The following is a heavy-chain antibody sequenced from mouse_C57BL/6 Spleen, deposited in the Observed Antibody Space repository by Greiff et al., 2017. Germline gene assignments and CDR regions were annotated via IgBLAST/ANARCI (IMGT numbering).Heavy chain of an antibody. CDR1: GYTFTDYY. D-gene: IGHD1-1*01. Sequence: QVQLKQSGAELVRPGASVKLSCKASGYTFTDYYINWVKQRPGQGLEWIARIYPGSGNTYYNEKFKGKATLTAEKSSSTAYMQLSSLASEDSAVYFCARSNTTVVASFYDWGQGTTLTVSS. CDR2: IYPGSGNT. V-gene: IGHV1-76*01. CDR3: ARSNTTVVASFYD. J-gene: IGHJ2*01.